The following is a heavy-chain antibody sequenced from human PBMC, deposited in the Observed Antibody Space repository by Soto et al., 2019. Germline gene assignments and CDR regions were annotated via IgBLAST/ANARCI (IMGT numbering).Heavy chain of an antibody. Sequence: QVQLQESGPGLVKPSQTLSLTCTVSGGSISSGGYYWSWIRQHPGKGLEWIGYIYYSGSTYYNPSLKSRVTIPLDTSKNQFSLKVSSVTAADTAVYYCARVTGEFYGMDVWGQWTTVTVSS. CDR1: GGSISSGGYY. J-gene: IGHJ6*02. V-gene: IGHV4-31*03. CDR2: IYYSGST. D-gene: IGHD3-10*01. CDR3: ARVTGEFYGMDV.